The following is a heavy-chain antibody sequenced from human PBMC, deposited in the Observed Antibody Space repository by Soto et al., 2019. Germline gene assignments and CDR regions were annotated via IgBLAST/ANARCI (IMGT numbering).Heavy chain of an antibody. CDR1: GGSISSYY. V-gene: IGHV4-59*01. CDR2: IYYSGST. CDR3: ARSLREYYYYYSMDV. Sequence: QVQLQESGPGLVKPSETLSLTCTVSGGSISSYYWSWIRQHPGKGLEWIGYIYYSGSTNYNPALKSRVTKSVDTSKNQFYLKLSSVTAADTAVYYCARSLREYYYYYSMDVWGKGTQVTVSS. J-gene: IGHJ6*03. D-gene: IGHD3-16*02.